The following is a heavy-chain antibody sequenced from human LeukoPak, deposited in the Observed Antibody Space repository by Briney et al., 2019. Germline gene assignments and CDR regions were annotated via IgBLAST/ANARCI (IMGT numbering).Heavy chain of an antibody. CDR2: IYHSGST. V-gene: IGHV4-38-2*02. CDR1: GYSPSSGYY. CDR3: ARDHPDYYYYYMDV. Sequence: SETLSLTCTVSGYSPSSGYYWGWIRQPPGKGLEWIGSIYHSGSTYYNPSLKSRVTISVDTSKNQFSLKLSSVTAADTAVYYCARDHPDYYYYYMDVWGKGTTVTVSS. J-gene: IGHJ6*03.